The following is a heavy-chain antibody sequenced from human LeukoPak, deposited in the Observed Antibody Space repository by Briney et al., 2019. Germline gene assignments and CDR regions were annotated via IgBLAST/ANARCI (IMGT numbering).Heavy chain of an antibody. J-gene: IGHJ3*02. CDR1: GFTFSNHG. D-gene: IGHD2-21*02. CDR2: VSPPGGGT. Sequence: GGSLRLSCAASGFTFSNHGMNWVRQAPGKGLEWLSGVSPPGGGTYYADSVKGRFTISRDDSKNTLYLQMNSLRAEDTVVYYRANWAIVVVTDNDAFDIWGQGTMVTVSS. V-gene: IGHV3-23*01. CDR3: ANWAIVVVTDNDAFDI.